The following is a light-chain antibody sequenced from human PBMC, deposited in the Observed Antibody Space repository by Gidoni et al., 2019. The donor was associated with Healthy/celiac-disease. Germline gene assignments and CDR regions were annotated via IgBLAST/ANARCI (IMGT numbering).Light chain of an antibody. CDR1: RPNIGTNF. J-gene: IGLJ1*01. V-gene: IGLV1-47*02. Sequence: QSMLTQPPSASGPPGQRVTISCSGSRPNIGTNFVSWYKHLPGTAPTLLIHSNNERPSGVPERFSASKSGTSASRAISGLRSEDEADYYCAAWDDSMTGYVFGSGTKVNVL. CDR2: SNN. CDR3: AAWDDSMTGYV.